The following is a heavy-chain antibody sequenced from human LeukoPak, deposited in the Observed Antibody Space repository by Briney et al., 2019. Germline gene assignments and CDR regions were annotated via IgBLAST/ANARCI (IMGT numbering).Heavy chain of an antibody. CDR2: IYYSGST. V-gene: IGHV4-39*01. D-gene: IGHD2-21*02. Sequence: PSETLSLTCTVSGGSISSSSYYWGWIRQPPGKGLEWIGSIYYSGSTYYNPSLKSRVTISVDTSKNQFSLKLSSVTAADTAVYYCARHALKVVTAHRQYDYWGQETLVTVSS. CDR1: GGSISSSSYY. J-gene: IGHJ4*02. CDR3: ARHALKVVTAHRQYDY.